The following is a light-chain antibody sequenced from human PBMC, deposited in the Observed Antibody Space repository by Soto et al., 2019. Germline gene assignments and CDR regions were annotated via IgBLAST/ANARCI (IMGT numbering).Light chain of an antibody. Sequence: EIVLTQSPGTLSLSPGERATLSCRASQTITNTYLAWYRQKPGQAPRLLMYAASSRANGVPDRFSGSGSGTDFTLTISRLEPEDFATYYCQQYNPYSPWTFGQGTKVEIK. V-gene: IGKV3-20*01. CDR1: QTITNTY. CDR3: QQYNPYSPWT. CDR2: AAS. J-gene: IGKJ1*01.